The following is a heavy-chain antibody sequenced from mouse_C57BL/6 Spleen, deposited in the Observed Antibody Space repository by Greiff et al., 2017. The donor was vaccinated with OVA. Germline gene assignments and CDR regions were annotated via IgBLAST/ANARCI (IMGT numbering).Heavy chain of an antibody. D-gene: IGHD1-1*01. Sequence: VKLMESGAELARPGASVKLSCKASGYTFTSYGISWVKQRTGQGLEWIGEIYPRSGNTYYNEKFKGKATLTEDKSSSTAYMELRSLTSEDSAVYFCARGNYDYYAMDYWGQGTSVTVSS. CDR2: IYPRSGNT. CDR3: ARGNYDYYAMDY. J-gene: IGHJ4*01. V-gene: IGHV1-81*01. CDR1: GYTFTSYG.